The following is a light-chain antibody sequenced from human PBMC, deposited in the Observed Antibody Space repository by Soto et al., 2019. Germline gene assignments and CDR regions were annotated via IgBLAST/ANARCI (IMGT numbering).Light chain of an antibody. CDR2: DAS. Sequence: IKLPPSPTTLSLTPGERAPLSCRASQSVSSYLAWYQQKPGQAPRLLIYDASNRATGIPARFSGSGSGTDFTLTISSLEPEDFAVYYCQQRSNWPRTFGQATKVDIK. V-gene: IGKV3-11*01. CDR1: QSVSSY. CDR3: QQRSNWPRT. J-gene: IGKJ1*01.